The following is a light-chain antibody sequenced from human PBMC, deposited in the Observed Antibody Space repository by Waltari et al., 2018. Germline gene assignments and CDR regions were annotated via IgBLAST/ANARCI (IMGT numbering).Light chain of an antibody. V-gene: IGKV1-5*03. CDR2: KAS. CDR1: QNIGNW. J-gene: IGKJ5*01. CDR3: QQYNSYPMT. Sequence: DIQMTQSPSTLSASVGDRVTVTCRATQNIGNWLAWYQQKLGKAPKLLINKASSLESGVPSRFSGSGSVTEFTLTINSLQPDDCATYFCQQYNSYPMTFGQGTRLEIK.